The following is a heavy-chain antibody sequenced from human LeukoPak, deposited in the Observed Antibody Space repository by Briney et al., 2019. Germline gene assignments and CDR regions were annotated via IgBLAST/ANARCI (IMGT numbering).Heavy chain of an antibody. CDR1: GFSFSSYG. Sequence: GRSLRLSCAASGFSFSSYGMHWVRQAPGKGLEWVAFIRYDGSNKYHADSVKGRFTISRDNSKNTLNLQMNSLRAEDTALYYCAKDMYSSGWYGWFDPWGQGTLVTVSS. CDR3: AKDMYSSGWYGWFDP. J-gene: IGHJ5*02. D-gene: IGHD6-19*01. V-gene: IGHV3-30*02. CDR2: IRYDGSNK.